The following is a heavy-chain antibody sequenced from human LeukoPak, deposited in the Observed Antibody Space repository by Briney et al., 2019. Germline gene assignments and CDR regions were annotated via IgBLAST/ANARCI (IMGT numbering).Heavy chain of an antibody. J-gene: IGHJ4*02. CDR1: GYTFTGYY. CDR3: AVGYCTNGVCYTIGY. CDR2: FDPEDGET. Sequence: ASVKVSCKASGYTFTGYYMHWVRQAPGKGLEWMGGFDPEDGETIYAQKFQGRVTMTEDTSTDTAYMELSSLRSEDTAVYYCAVGYCTNGVCYTIGYWGQGTLVTVSS. D-gene: IGHD2-8*01. V-gene: IGHV1-24*01.